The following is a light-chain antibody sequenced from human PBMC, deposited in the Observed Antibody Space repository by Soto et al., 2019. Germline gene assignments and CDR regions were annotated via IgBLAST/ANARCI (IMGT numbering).Light chain of an antibody. CDR2: EVT. CDR3: SSYAGSNNLV. Sequence: QSALTQPPSASGSPGQSVTISCTGASSDVGGYNYVSWCQQHPGKAPKLMIYEVTKRPSGVPDRFSGSKSGNTASLTVSGLQAEDEADYYCSSYAGSNNLVFGGGTK. J-gene: IGLJ3*02. V-gene: IGLV2-8*01. CDR1: SSDVGGYNY.